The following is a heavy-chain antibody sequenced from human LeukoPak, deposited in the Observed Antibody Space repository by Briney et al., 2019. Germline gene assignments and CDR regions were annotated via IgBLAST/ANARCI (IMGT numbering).Heavy chain of an antibody. CDR1: GFTFSRYG. CDR2: IWFDGSKK. D-gene: IGHD3-10*01. Sequence: GGSLRLSCAASGFTFSRYGMHWVRQAPGRGLEWVAVIWFDGSKKNYADSVKGRFTISRDNSKNTEFLQMNSLRAEDTAVYYCARVRDNAFDIWGQGTKVTVSS. J-gene: IGHJ3*02. CDR3: ARVRDNAFDI. V-gene: IGHV3-33*01.